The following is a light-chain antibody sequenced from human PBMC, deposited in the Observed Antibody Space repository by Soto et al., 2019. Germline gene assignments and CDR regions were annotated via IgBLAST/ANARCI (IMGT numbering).Light chain of an antibody. CDR3: SSYTSSSTKV. J-gene: IGLJ1*01. Sequence: QSVLTQPASVSGSPGQSITISCTGTSSDVGGYNYVSWYQQHPGKAPKLMIYDVSNRPSGVSNRFSGSKSGNTASLTISGLQAEDEADYYCSSYTSSSTKVFVTGTKVTVL. V-gene: IGLV2-14*01. CDR1: SSDVGGYNY. CDR2: DVS.